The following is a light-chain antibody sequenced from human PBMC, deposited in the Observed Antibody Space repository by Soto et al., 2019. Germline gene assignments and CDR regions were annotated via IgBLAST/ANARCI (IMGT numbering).Light chain of an antibody. CDR1: QSVSSN. J-gene: IGKJ5*01. CDR3: QQSETYPLT. CDR2: GAS. V-gene: IGKV3-15*01. Sequence: EIVMTQSPATLSVSSGERATLSCRASQSVSSNLAWYQQKPGQAPRLLIYGASTRATGIPARFSGSGSGTEFTLTISSLQPGDFATYYCQQSETYPLTFGQGTRLEIK.